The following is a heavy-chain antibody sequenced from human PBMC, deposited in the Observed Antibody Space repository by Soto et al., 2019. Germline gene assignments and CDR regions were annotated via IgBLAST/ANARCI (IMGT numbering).Heavy chain of an antibody. CDR3: ARGITSRASWFDP. CDR1: GGSIHSGGYY. V-gene: IGHV4-31*03. CDR2: IYYTGST. J-gene: IGHJ5*02. Sequence: PSETLSLTCTVSGGSIHSGGYYWSWIRQHPGKGLEWIGSIYYTGSTNYNPSLKSRVTVSLDTSKNQFSLNLISVTAADTAVYYCARGITSRASWFDPWGQGTLVTVSS. D-gene: IGHD1-20*01.